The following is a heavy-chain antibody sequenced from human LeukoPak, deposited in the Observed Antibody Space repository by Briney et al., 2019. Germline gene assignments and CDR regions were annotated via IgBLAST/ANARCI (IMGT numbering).Heavy chain of an antibody. D-gene: IGHD3-22*01. CDR2: ISYDGSRK. Sequence: GGSLRLSCAASGFIFSYYGIQWLRQSPGKGLECVAVISYDGSRKLYADCVKGRFTISRDNSRNTLYLQMNSLRAEDTSIYYCAKDQGYYDSSGDAFDIWGQGTMVTVSS. CDR3: AKDQGYYDSSGDAFDI. CDR1: GFIFSYYG. J-gene: IGHJ3*02. V-gene: IGHV3-30*18.